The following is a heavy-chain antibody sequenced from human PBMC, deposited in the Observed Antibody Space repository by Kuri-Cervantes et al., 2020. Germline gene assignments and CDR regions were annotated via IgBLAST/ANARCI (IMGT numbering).Heavy chain of an antibody. CDR2: INPNSGGT. CDR3: ARDILWFGELLTYYYGMDV. D-gene: IGHD3-10*01. J-gene: IGHJ6*02. Sequence: ASVKVSCKASRYTFTGYYMHWVRQAPGQGLEWMGWINPNSGGTNYAQKFQGRVTMTRDTSISTAYMELSRLRSDDTAVYYCARDILWFGELLTYYYGMDVWGQGTTVTVSS. V-gene: IGHV1-2*02. CDR1: RYTFTGYY.